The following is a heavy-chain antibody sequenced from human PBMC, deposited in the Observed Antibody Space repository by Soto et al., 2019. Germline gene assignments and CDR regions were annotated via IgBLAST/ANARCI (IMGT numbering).Heavy chain of an antibody. CDR2: INAGNGNT. CDR3: ARRDYDILTGYSTVMDV. Sequence: ASLKVSCKASGYTFTSYAMHWVRQAPGQRLEWMGWINAGNGNTKYSQKFQGRVTITRDTSASTAYMELSSLRSEDTAVYYCARRDYDILTGYSTVMDVWGQGTTVTVSS. CDR1: GYTFTSYA. D-gene: IGHD3-9*01. J-gene: IGHJ6*02. V-gene: IGHV1-3*01.